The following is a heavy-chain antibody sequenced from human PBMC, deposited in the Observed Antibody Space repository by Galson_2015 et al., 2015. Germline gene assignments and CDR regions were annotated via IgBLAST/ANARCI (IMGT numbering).Heavy chain of an antibody. V-gene: IGHV3-48*01. J-gene: IGHJ4*02. Sequence: SLRLSCAASGFTFDSFTMNWVRLRPGKGLEWIAFITGGGTVTHYTDSVKGRFTVLRDNAKRSVYLQMTSLRGEDTAVYYCARDKLTGGGSDYWGQGTLVTVSS. CDR2: ITGGGTVT. CDR1: GFTFDSFT. D-gene: IGHD1-1*01. CDR3: ARDKLTGGGSDY.